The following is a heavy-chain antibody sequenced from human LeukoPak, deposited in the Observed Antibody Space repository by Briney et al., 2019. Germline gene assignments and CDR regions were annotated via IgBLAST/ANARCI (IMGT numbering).Heavy chain of an antibody. CDR1: GFTFSSYA. Sequence: GGSLRLSCAASGFTFSSYAMSWVRQAPGKGLEWVSAISGSGGSTYYADSVKGRFTISRDNSKNTLYLQMNSLRAEDTAVYYCAKDGSYYDFWSGYWDYYYMDVWGKGTTVTVSS. CDR2: ISGSGGST. J-gene: IGHJ6*03. V-gene: IGHV3-23*01. D-gene: IGHD3-3*01. CDR3: AKDGSYYDFWSGYWDYYYMDV.